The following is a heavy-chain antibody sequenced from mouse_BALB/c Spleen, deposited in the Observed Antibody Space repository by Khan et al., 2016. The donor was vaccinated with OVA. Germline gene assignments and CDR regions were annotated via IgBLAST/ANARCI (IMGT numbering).Heavy chain of an antibody. Sequence: QVQLKQSGPGLVAPSQSLSITCTASGFSLTGYGVHWVRQPPGKGLEWLGMIWGDGSTDYNSALKSRLNLSKDNSKSHVFLKMNSLQTDDTARYYCARAYYGNYREAMNYWGQGTSVTVSS. CDR2: IWGDGST. D-gene: IGHD2-10*01. J-gene: IGHJ4*01. CDR3: ARAYYGNYREAMNY. CDR1: GFSLTGYG. V-gene: IGHV2-6-7*01.